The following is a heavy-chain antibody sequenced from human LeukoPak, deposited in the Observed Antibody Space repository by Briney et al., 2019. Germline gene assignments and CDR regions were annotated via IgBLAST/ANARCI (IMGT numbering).Heavy chain of an antibody. CDR2: ISSSGSTI. CDR1: GFTFNSYE. J-gene: IGHJ4*03. V-gene: IGHV3-48*03. Sequence: SGGSLRLSCAASGFTFNSYEMNWVRQAPGKGLEWVSYISSSGSTIYYADSVKGRFTISRDNAKNSLYLQMNSLRAEDTAVYYCARRGYNWKFDYWGQGTTVTVSS. CDR3: ARRGYNWKFDY. D-gene: IGHD1-20*01.